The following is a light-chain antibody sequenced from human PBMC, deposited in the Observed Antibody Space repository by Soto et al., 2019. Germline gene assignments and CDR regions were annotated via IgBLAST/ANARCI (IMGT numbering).Light chain of an antibody. Sequence: DIKMTQSPSSLSASVGDRVTITCRASQGISNYLAWYQQKPGKVPKLLLYAASTLQSWVPSRFSGSGSGTDFTLTISSLQPEDVATYYCQKYNSAPPWTFGQGTKVEIK. J-gene: IGKJ1*01. CDR3: QKYNSAPPWT. V-gene: IGKV1-27*01. CDR1: QGISNY. CDR2: AAS.